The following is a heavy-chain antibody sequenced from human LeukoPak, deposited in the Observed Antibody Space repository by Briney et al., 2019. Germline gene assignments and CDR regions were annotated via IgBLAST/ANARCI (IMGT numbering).Heavy chain of an antibody. V-gene: IGHV4-34*01. CDR3: ARADSSSWHHSPYYYYGMDV. Sequence: PSEPLSLTCAVYGGSFSGYYWSWIRQPPGKGLEWIGEINHSGSTNYNPSLKSRVTISVDTSKNQFSLKLSSVTAADTAVYYCARADSSSWHHSPYYYYGMDVWGQGTTVTVSS. CDR1: GGSFSGYY. J-gene: IGHJ6*02. CDR2: INHSGST. D-gene: IGHD6-13*01.